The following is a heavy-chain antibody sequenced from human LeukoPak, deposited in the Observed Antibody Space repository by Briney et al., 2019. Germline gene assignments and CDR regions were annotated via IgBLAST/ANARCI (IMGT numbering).Heavy chain of an antibody. CDR1: GFTFSNYG. V-gene: IGHV3-48*01. D-gene: IGHD3-16*01. J-gene: IGHJ6*02. CDR2: ITFGGTI. Sequence: PGGSLRLSCAASGFTFSNYGMHWVRQAPGKGLEWVSHITFGGTIYYADSVKGRFIISRDNAQNSLFLQMNSLRAEDTAVYYCARGGGLDVWGQGATVTVSS. CDR3: ARGGGLDV.